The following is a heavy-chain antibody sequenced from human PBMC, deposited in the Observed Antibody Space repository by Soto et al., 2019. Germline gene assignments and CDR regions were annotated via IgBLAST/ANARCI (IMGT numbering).Heavy chain of an antibody. V-gene: IGHV3-33*01. CDR2: IWYDGSNK. Sequence: PGGSLRLSCAASGFTFSSYGMHWVRQAPGKGLEWVAVIWYDGSNKYYADSVKGRFTISRDNSKNTLYLQMNSLRAEDTAVYYCARKVQDVMGWEDVWGKGTTVTVSS. CDR1: GFTFSSYG. CDR3: ARKVQDVMGWEDV. D-gene: IGHD1-26*01. J-gene: IGHJ6*04.